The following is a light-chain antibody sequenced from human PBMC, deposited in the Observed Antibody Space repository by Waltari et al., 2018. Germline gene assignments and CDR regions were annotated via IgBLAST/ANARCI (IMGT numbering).Light chain of an antibody. CDR2: KDS. Sequence: SYELTQPPSVSVSPGQTARITCSGDALPKQYTYWSQQKPGQAPVLVMYKDSERPSGIPERFSGSSSGTTVTLTISGVQAEDEADYYCQSADSSGTYFDWVFAGGTKLTVL. CDR1: ALPKQY. CDR3: QSADSSGTYFDWV. J-gene: IGLJ3*02. V-gene: IGLV3-25*03.